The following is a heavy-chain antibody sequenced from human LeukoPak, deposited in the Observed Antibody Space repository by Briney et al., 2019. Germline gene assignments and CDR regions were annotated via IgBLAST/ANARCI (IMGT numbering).Heavy chain of an antibody. J-gene: IGHJ4*02. V-gene: IGHV3-48*03. Sequence: GGSLRLSCAASGLTFSSYELNWIRQARGEGLEWVSYIRSSDSTIYYSDAVESRFTISRDSTESSLSLQMNSLGAEDTAFDDCARERSGAYWGQGTLVTVSS. CDR1: GLTFSSYE. D-gene: IGHD1-26*01. CDR3: ARERSGAY. CDR2: IRSSDSTI.